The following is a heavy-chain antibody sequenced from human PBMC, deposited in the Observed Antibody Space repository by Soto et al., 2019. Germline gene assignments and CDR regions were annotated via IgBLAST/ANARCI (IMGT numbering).Heavy chain of an antibody. J-gene: IGHJ3*02. CDR2: IYHSGST. V-gene: IGHV4-39*01. D-gene: IGHD3-22*01. CDR3: ARRQDYYDNSGYYNDAFDI. Sequence: SETLSLTCTVSGGSLSSSSYYWGWIRQPPGKGLEWIGSIYHSGSTYYNPSLKSRVTISVDTSKNQFSLTLSSVPAADTAVYYCARRQDYYDNSGYYNDAFDIWGQGTMVTVSS. CDR1: GGSLSSSSYY.